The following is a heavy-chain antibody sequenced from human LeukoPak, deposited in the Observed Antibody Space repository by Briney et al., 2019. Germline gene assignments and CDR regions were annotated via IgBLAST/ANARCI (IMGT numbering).Heavy chain of an antibody. Sequence: ASVKVSCKASGCTFSSYHIHWVRQAPGQGLEWMGEINPSFNPGVDVTSYAQKFQGRVTMTRDISTNTVYMELSSLTSEDTAVYYCARGLGSGSYYGSWGLGTMVIVSS. V-gene: IGHV1-46*01. CDR1: GCTFSSYH. D-gene: IGHD3-10*01. J-gene: IGHJ5*02. CDR2: INPSFNPGVDVT. CDR3: ARGLGSGSYYGS.